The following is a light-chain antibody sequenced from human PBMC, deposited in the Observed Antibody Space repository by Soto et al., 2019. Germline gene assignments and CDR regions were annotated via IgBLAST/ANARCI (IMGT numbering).Light chain of an antibody. CDR3: QSYDRSLSGVL. V-gene: IGLV1-40*01. CDR1: SSNIGARYD. Sequence: QSVLTQPPAVSGAPGQRVTISCTGSSSNIGARYDVQWWQQLPGAAPKLLIYIISNGPSGVPDRFSDAKSATSASLAITGLQAEDEADYYCQSYDRSLSGVLFGGGTKLTVL. J-gene: IGLJ2*01. CDR2: IIS.